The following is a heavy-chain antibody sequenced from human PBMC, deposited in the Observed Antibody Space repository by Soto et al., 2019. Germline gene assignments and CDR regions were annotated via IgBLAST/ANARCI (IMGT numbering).Heavy chain of an antibody. CDR1: GFTFSSYG. CDR2: ISYDGSNK. J-gene: IGHJ4*02. V-gene: IGHV3-30*18. D-gene: IGHD6-19*01. CDR3: AKDVAVAGYIDY. Sequence: QVQLVESGGGVVQPGRSLRLSCAASGFTFSSYGMHWVRQAPGKGLEWVAVISYDGSNKYYADSVKGRFTISRDNSKNTLYLQMNSLRAEDTAVYYCAKDVAVAGYIDYWGQGTLVTVSS.